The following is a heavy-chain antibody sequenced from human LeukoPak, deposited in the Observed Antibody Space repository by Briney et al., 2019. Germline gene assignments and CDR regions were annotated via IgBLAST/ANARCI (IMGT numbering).Heavy chain of an antibody. D-gene: IGHD2-2*01. CDR2: INHSGST. CDR1: GGSFSGCY. CDR3: ARGYCSSTSCYGFDY. Sequence: SETLSLTCAVYGGSFSGCYWSWIRQPPGKGLEWIGEINHSGSTNYNPSLKSRVTISVDTSKNQFSLKLSSVTAADTAVYYCARGYCSSTSCYGFDYWGQGTLVTVSS. V-gene: IGHV4-34*01. J-gene: IGHJ4*02.